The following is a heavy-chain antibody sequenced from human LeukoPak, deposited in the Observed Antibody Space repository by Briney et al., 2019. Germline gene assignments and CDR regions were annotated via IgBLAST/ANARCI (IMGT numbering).Heavy chain of an antibody. CDR2: INHSGST. CDR1: GGSFSGYY. J-gene: IGHJ4*02. Sequence: SETLSLTCAVYGGSFSGYYWSWIRQPPGKGLEWIGEINHSGSTNYNPSLKSRVTISVDTSKNQFSLKLSSVTAADTAVYYCARCDIVSSLGYFDYWGQGTLVTVSS. CDR3: ARCDIVSSLGYFDY. V-gene: IGHV4-34*01. D-gene: IGHD5/OR15-5a*01.